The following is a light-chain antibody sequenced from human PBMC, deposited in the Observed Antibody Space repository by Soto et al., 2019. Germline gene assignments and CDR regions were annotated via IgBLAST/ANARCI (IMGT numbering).Light chain of an antibody. CDR3: SSYTSSSIVV. Sequence: QSALTQPASVSGSPGQSITISCTGTSSDVGGYNYVSWYQQHPGKAPKLMIYDVSNRPSGVSNRFSGSKSGNTASLTISGLQAEDEADCYCSSYTSSSIVVFGGGTQLTVL. CDR1: SSDVGGYNY. V-gene: IGLV2-14*01. CDR2: DVS. J-gene: IGLJ2*01.